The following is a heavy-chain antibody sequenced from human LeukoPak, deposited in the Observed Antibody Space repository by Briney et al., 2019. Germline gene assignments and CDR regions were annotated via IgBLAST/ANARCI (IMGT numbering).Heavy chain of an antibody. V-gene: IGHV4-59*01. CDR3: ARAGGRYFDWLKFPFFDY. CDR2: IYYSGST. Sequence: SETLSLTCTVSGGSISSYYWSWIRQPPGKRLEWIGYIYYSGSTNYNPSLKSRVTISVDTSKNQFSLKLSSVTAADTAVYYCARAGGRYFDWLKFPFFDYWGQGTLVTVSS. D-gene: IGHD3-9*01. CDR1: GGSISSYY. J-gene: IGHJ4*02.